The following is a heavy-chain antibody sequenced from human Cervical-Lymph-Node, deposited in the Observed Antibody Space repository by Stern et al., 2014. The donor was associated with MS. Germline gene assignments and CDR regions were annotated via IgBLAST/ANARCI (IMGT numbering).Heavy chain of an antibody. V-gene: IGHV4-61*02. CDR2: IHDSGST. CDR3: ATTRWDLFTWNWFDP. D-gene: IGHD1-26*01. Sequence: QVQLVQSGPGLVKPSQTLSLTCTVSGGSISSSGYYWSWLRQPADKGLEWIGRIHDSGSTYYNPSLKRRVPISMDTAKNQFSLKRTSVTAADTAVYYCATTRWDLFTWNWFDPWGQGTLVTVSS. CDR1: GGSISSSGYY. J-gene: IGHJ5*02.